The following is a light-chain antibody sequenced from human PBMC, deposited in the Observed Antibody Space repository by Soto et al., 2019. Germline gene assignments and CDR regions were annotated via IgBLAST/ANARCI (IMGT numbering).Light chain of an antibody. CDR1: QSISRLY. Sequence: EIVLTQSPGTLSLSPGEGATLSCRASQSISRLYLSWYQQKPGQPPRLLIYDGSTRATGIPDRFSGSGSGTDFTLTISRLEPEDFAVYYCQQYGYAPWTFGQGTKVDIK. CDR2: DGS. CDR3: QQYGYAPWT. V-gene: IGKV3-20*01. J-gene: IGKJ1*01.